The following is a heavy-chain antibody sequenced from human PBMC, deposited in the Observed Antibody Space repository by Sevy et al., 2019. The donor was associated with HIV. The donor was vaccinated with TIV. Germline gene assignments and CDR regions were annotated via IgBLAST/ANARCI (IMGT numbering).Heavy chain of an antibody. J-gene: IGHJ4*02. CDR1: GFTFSSYA. D-gene: IGHD3-22*01. CDR2: ISGSGGSGDKT. CDR3: ARKYDSSGYFDY. V-gene: IGHV3-23*01. Sequence: GGSLRLSCAASGFTFSSYAMNWVRQAPGKGLEWVSGISGSGGSGDKTNYADSVKGRFTISSDDSKNSLYLQLNSLSADDTAIYYCARKYDSSGYFDYWGQGTLVTFSS.